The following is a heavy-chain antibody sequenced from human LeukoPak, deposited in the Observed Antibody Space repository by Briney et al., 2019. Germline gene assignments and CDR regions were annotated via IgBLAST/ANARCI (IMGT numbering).Heavy chain of an antibody. CDR3: ARASFEYSSSRHLEWLDP. CDR2: IYYSGST. Sequence: PSETLSLTCTVSGGSISSYYWSWIRQPPGKGLEWIGYIYYSGSTNYNPSLKSRVTISVDTSKNQFSLKLSSVTAADTAVYYCARASFEYSSSRHLEWLDPWGQGTLVTVSS. V-gene: IGHV4-59*01. J-gene: IGHJ5*02. D-gene: IGHD6-6*01. CDR1: GGSISSYY.